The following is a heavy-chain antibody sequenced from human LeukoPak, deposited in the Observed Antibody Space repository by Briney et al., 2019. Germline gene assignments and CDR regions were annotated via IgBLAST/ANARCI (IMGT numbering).Heavy chain of an antibody. Sequence: GGSLRLSCAASGFTFSSHGMNWVRQAPGKGLEWVSGISPSGGITYYTDSVKGRFTISRDNAKNSLYLQMNSLRAEDTAVYYCARAHNWKYGSFDFWGQGTLVTVSS. CDR2: ISPSGGIT. J-gene: IGHJ4*02. D-gene: IGHD1-7*01. V-gene: IGHV3-21*01. CDR1: GFTFSSHG. CDR3: ARAHNWKYGSFDF.